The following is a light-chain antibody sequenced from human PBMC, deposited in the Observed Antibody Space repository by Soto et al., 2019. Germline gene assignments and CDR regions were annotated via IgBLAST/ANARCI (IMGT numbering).Light chain of an antibody. J-gene: IGKJ2*01. CDR1: QSVGNTW. V-gene: IGKV3-20*01. Sequence: VLTQSPGTLSVSPGERATLSCRASQSVGNTWLAGYQQKVGQAPRLLLYGASTSATGIPDRFSGSGSGTGFTLTITRLEPEDFAVYYCSHYGTSVPYTFGQGTKLEIK. CDR2: GAS. CDR3: SHYGTSVPYT.